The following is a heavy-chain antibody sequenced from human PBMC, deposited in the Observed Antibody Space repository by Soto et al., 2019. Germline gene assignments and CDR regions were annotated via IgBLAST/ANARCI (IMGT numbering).Heavy chain of an antibody. Sequence: PGGSLRLSCAASGFTFSSYGMHWVRQAPGKGLEWVAVIWYDGSNKYYADSVKGRFTISRDNSKNTLYLQMNSLRAEDTAVYYCARDSEYYDFWSGYFWSNDAFDIWGQGTMVTVSS. CDR2: IWYDGSNK. J-gene: IGHJ3*02. D-gene: IGHD3-3*01. CDR1: GFTFSSYG. CDR3: ARDSEYYDFWSGYFWSNDAFDI. V-gene: IGHV3-33*01.